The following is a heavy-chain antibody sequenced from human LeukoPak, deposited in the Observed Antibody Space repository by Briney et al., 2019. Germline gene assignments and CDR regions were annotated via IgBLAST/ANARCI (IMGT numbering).Heavy chain of an antibody. J-gene: IGHJ4*02. D-gene: IGHD3-22*01. CDR3: ARASDYDSGGYYIGGTFDY. Sequence: GGTLRLSCAASGFTFSSYAMSWVRQAPGKELEWVSRISGSGGSTDYADSVKGRFAISRDNSKKTLYLQMNSLRAEDTAVYYCARASDYDSGGYYIGGTFDYWGQGTLVTDSS. CDR1: GFTFSSYA. V-gene: IGHV3-23*01. CDR2: ISGSGGST.